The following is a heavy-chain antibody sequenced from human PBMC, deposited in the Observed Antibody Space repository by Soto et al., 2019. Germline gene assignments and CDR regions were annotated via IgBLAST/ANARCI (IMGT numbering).Heavy chain of an antibody. J-gene: IGHJ5*02. CDR2: ISGSGGST. D-gene: IGHD2-15*01. CDR1: GFTFSSYA. V-gene: IGHV3-23*01. Sequence: GGSLRLSCAASGFTFSSYAMSWVRQAPGKGLEWVSAISGSGGSTYYADSVKGRFTISRDNSKNTLYLQMNSLRAEDTAVYYCAKARILGYCSGGSCYSIHSGFDPWGQGTLVTVSS. CDR3: AKARILGYCSGGSCYSIHSGFDP.